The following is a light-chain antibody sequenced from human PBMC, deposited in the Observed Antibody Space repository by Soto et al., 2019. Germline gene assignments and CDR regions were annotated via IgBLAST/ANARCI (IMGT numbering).Light chain of an antibody. V-gene: IGKV3-15*01. Sequence: EKVMTQSPATLYMSPGERATLSCRASQSVGSFLSWYQQKPGQAPRLLIYGASTRATGIPASFSGSGSGREFTLTISSLQSEEFAVYYCPQYPNWSSWTFDQGTKVE. J-gene: IGKJ1*01. CDR1: QSVGSF. CDR3: PQYPNWSSWT. CDR2: GAS.